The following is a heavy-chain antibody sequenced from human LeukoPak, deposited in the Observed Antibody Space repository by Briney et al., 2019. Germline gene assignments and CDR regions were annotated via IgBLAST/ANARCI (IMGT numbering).Heavy chain of an antibody. CDR1: GFTFSIYA. D-gene: IGHD6-19*01. V-gene: IGHV3-23*01. J-gene: IGHJ4*02. Sequence: GGSLRLSCAASGFTFSIYAMTWVRQAPGKGLEWVSGISGNGGSTYYADSVNGRFTLSRDNSKNTLYLQMNRLRAEDTVVYDCAKDQSMGIPVAGGYFFDSWGQGTLVTVSS. CDR2: ISGNGGST. CDR3: AKDQSMGIPVAGGYFFDS.